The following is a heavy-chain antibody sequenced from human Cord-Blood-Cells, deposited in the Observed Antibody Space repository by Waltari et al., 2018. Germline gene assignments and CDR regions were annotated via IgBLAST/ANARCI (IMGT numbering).Heavy chain of an antibody. CDR2: IYYSGST. Sequence: QVQLQESGPGLVKPSETLSLTCTVSGGSISSYYWSWIRQPPGKGLELIGYIYYSGSTNYNPSLKSRVTISVDTSKNQFSLKLSSVTAADTAVYYCARGEMGASHFDYWGQGTLVTVSS. CDR3: ARGEMGASHFDY. D-gene: IGHD1-26*01. V-gene: IGHV4-59*01. CDR1: GGSISSYY. J-gene: IGHJ4*02.